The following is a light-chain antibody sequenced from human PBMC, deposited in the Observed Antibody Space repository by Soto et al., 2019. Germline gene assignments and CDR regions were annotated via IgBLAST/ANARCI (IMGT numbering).Light chain of an antibody. Sequence: QSALTQPASVSGSPGQSITISCTGTNSDIGGYNYVSWYQQHPGKAPKLMIYDVSNRPSGVSYRFSGSKSGNTASLTISGLQAEDEADYYCSSYTSRSTLGVFGVGTKLTFL. CDR3: SSYTSRSTLGV. J-gene: IGLJ2*01. CDR1: NSDIGGYNY. CDR2: DVS. V-gene: IGLV2-14*03.